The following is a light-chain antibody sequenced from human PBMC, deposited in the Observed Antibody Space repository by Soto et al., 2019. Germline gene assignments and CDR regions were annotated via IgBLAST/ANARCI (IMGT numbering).Light chain of an antibody. CDR1: QSLSSS. J-gene: IGKJ4*01. Sequence: EILLTQSPGTLSLSPGDRVTLSCRASQSLSSSVAWYQQKPGQAPRVVIFGASNRAAGIPARFSGSGSGTVFTLNINKLEPEDFAVYYCQQYASSPLTFGGGTTVEIK. CDR2: GAS. CDR3: QQYASSPLT. V-gene: IGKV3-20*01.